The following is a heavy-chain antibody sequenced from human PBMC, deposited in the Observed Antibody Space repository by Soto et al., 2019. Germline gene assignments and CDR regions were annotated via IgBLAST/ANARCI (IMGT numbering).Heavy chain of an antibody. CDR1: GLTFSSYA. CDR2: ISGSGIST. Sequence: EVQLLESGGGLVQLGGSLRLSCAASGLTFSSYAMSWVRQAPGKGLEWVSGISGSGISTYYADSVKGRFTISRDNSKNTLYLQMNSLRAEDTAVYYCAKNSESSAYSSFDYWGQGTLVTVSS. V-gene: IGHV3-23*01. CDR3: AKNSESSAYSSFDY. J-gene: IGHJ4*02. D-gene: IGHD3-22*01.